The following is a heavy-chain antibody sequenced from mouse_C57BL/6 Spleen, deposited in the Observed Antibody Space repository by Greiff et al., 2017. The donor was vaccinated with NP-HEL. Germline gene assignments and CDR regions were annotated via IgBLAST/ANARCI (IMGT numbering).Heavy chain of an antibody. J-gene: IGHJ2*01. Sequence: QVQLQQPGAELARPGASVKLSCKASGYTFTSYGISWVKQRPGQGLEWIGEIYPRSGNTYYNEKFKGKATLTADKSSSTAYMELRSLTSEDSAVYFCARYGPTSAFDYWGQGTTLTVSS. V-gene: IGHV1-81*01. CDR3: ARYGPTSAFDY. D-gene: IGHD1-1*02. CDR1: GYTFTSYG. CDR2: IYPRSGNT.